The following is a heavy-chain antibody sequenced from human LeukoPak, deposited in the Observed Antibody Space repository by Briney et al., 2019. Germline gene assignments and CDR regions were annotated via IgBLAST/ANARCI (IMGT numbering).Heavy chain of an antibody. CDR1: GFTFSSYS. D-gene: IGHD3-16*02. CDR2: ISSSSSYI. CDR3: ARGGYDYVWGSYRQIDY. J-gene: IGHJ4*02. V-gene: IGHV3-21*01. Sequence: GGSLRLSCAASGFTFSSYSMNWVRQAPGKGLEWVSSISSSSSYIYYADSVKGRFTISRDNAKNSLYLQMSSLRAEDTAVYYCARGGYDYVWGSYRQIDYWGQGTLVTVSS.